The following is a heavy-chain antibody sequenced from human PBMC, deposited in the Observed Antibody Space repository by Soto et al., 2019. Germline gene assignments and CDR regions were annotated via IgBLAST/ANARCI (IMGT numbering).Heavy chain of an antibody. CDR3: ARDVSNYYDSSGYFRFDP. CDR2: ISAYNGNT. D-gene: IGHD3-22*01. Sequence: VASVKVSCKASGYTFTSYGISWVRQAPGQGLEWMGWISAYNGNTNYAQKLQGRVTMTTDTSTSTAYMELRSLRSDDTAVYYCARDVSNYYDSSGYFRFDPWGQGTLVTVSS. V-gene: IGHV1-18*04. J-gene: IGHJ5*02. CDR1: GYTFTSYG.